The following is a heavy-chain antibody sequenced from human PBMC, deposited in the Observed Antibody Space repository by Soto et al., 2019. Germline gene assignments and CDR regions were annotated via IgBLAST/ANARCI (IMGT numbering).Heavy chain of an antibody. CDR1: GGSISSSSYY. V-gene: IGHV4-39*01. Sequence: SETLSLTCTVSGGSISSSSYYWGWIRQPPGKGLEWIGSIYYSGSTYYNPSLKSRVTISVDTSKNQFSLKLSSVTAADTAVYYCARRAMGTGYFDYWGQGTLVPSPQ. CDR3: ARRAMGTGYFDY. J-gene: IGHJ4*02. D-gene: IGHD2-2*01. CDR2: IYYSGST.